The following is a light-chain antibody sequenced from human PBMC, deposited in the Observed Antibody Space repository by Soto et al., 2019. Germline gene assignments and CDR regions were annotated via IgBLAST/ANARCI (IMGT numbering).Light chain of an antibody. CDR2: GAS. CDR1: QSVGRN. J-gene: IGKJ2*01. Sequence: DIVMTQSPATLSVSPGETAALSCRAGQSVGRNFAWYQQKPGQAPRLLIYGASTRATDIPARFRGNGSGTEFTLTISSLQSEDFAIYYCQQYNKWPYTFGQGTKLEIK. V-gene: IGKV3-15*01. CDR3: QQYNKWPYT.